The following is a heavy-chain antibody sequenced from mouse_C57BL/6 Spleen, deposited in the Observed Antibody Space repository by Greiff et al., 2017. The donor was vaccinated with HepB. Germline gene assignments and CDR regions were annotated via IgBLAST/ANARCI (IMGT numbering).Heavy chain of an antibody. D-gene: IGHD2-4*01. CDR2: ISSGSSTI. Sequence: EVKLMESGGGLVKPGGSLKLSCAASGFTFSDYGMHWVRQAPEKGLEWVAYISSGSSTIYYADTVKGRFTISRDNAKNTLFLQMTSLRSEDTAMYYCAKGDYDGGYYYAMDYWGQGTSVTVSS. CDR1: GFTFSDYG. V-gene: IGHV5-17*01. J-gene: IGHJ4*01. CDR3: AKGDYDGGYYYAMDY.